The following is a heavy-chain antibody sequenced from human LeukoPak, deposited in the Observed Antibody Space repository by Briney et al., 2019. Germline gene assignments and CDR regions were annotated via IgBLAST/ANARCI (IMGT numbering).Heavy chain of an antibody. CDR2: INPNSGGT. J-gene: IGHJ4*02. D-gene: IGHD3-22*01. Sequence: ASVKVSFKASGYTFTGYYMHWVRQAPGQGLEWMGWINPNSGGTNYAQKFQGWVTMTRDTSISTAYMELSRLRSDDTAVYYCARDRRPYYYDSSGYYYEYWGQGTLVTVSS. CDR3: ARDRRPYYYDSSGYYYEY. CDR1: GYTFTGYY. V-gene: IGHV1-2*04.